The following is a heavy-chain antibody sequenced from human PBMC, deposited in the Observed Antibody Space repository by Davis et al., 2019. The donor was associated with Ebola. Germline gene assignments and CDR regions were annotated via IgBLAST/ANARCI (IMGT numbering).Heavy chain of an antibody. CDR2: MNPNSGNT. D-gene: IGHD6-19*01. CDR3: ARDRFPYSSGWYLDY. Sequence: ASVKVSCKASGYTFTSYDINWVRQATGQGLEWMGWMNPNSGNTNYAQKLQGRVTMTTDTSTSTAYMELRSLRSDDTAVYYCARDRFPYSSGWYLDYWGQGTLVTVSS. J-gene: IGHJ4*02. CDR1: GYTFTSYD. V-gene: IGHV1-18*01.